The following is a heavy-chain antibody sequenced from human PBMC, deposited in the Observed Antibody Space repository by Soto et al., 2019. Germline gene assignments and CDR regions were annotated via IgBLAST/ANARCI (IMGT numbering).Heavy chain of an antibody. Sequence: SETLSLTCAVSGYSMSSSKWWGWIRQPPGKGLEWIGYMYHSGSTYYNPSLKSRVTISVDTSKNQFSLKLSSVTAADTAVYYCARQSSTWHGNFDFWGQGTLVTVSS. D-gene: IGHD6-13*01. J-gene: IGHJ4*02. CDR1: GYSMSSSKW. V-gene: IGHV4-28*01. CDR3: ARQSSTWHGNFDF. CDR2: MYHSGST.